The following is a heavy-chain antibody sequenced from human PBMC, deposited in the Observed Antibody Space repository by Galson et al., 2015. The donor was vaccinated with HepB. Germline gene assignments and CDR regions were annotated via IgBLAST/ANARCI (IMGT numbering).Heavy chain of an antibody. V-gene: IGHV3-23*01. CDR3: AKGIWEYYDNRVFDS. CDR2: ISGSGSNT. J-gene: IGHJ4*02. Sequence: SLRLSCAASGFTFSTYAMNWVRQAPGKGLEWASTISGSGSNTFYADSVKGRFTISRDSSKNTLYLQMSSLRAEDTAVYYCAKGIWEYYDNRVFDSWGQGTLVTVSS. CDR1: GFTFSTYA. D-gene: IGHD3-22*01.